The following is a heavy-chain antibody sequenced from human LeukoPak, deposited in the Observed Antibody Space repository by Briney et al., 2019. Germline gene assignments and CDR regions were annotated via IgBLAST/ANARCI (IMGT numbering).Heavy chain of an antibody. V-gene: IGHV1-8*01. Sequence: ASVKVSCKASGYTFTNYDINWVRQATGQELEWMGWMNPNSGNTGYAQKFQGRVTMTRNTSISTAYMELSSLGSEDTAVYYCARNYYDSSGYYLGLYYYYYYMDVWGKGTTVTVSS. CDR3: ARNYYDSSGYYLGLYYYYYYMDV. D-gene: IGHD3-22*01. CDR1: GYTFTNYD. CDR2: MNPNSGNT. J-gene: IGHJ6*03.